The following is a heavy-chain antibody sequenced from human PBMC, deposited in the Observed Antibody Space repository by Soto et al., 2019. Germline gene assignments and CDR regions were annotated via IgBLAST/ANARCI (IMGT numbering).Heavy chain of an antibody. CDR1: GGTFSSYA. CDR3: ARKVTAVGTYYYYYYGMDV. D-gene: IGHD2-2*01. CDR2: IIPIFGTA. Sequence: QVQLVQSGAEVKKPGSSVKVSCKASGGTFSSYAISWVRQAPGQGLEWMGGIIPIFGTANYAQKFQGRVTITEEESTPTAYMELSSLRSEDTAVYYCARKVTAVGTYYYYYYGMDVWGQGTTVTVSS. V-gene: IGHV1-69*12. J-gene: IGHJ6*02.